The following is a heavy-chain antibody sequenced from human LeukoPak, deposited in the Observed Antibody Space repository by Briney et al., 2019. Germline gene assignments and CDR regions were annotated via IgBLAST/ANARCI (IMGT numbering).Heavy chain of an antibody. V-gene: IGHV1-69*13. J-gene: IGHJ4*02. CDR2: IIPIFGTA. CDR3: ARGWDYDSGGRPTAYVY. Sequence: ASVKVSCKDSGGTFSNYAINWVRQAPGQGLEWMGGIIPIFGTANYAQKFQGKVTITADESTSTAYMELSSLRSEDTAIYYCARGWDYDSGGRPTAYVYWGQGTLVSVSS. CDR1: GGTFSNYA. D-gene: IGHD3-22*01.